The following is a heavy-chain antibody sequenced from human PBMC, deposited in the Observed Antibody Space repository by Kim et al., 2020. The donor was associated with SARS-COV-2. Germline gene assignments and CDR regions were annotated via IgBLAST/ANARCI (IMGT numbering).Heavy chain of an antibody. CDR3: ARGRRYCSSTSCMNGAFDI. D-gene: IGHD2-2*01. CDR1: GGSFSGYY. CDR2: INHSGST. V-gene: IGHV4-34*01. J-gene: IGHJ3*02. Sequence: SETLSLTCAVYGGSFSGYYWSWIRQPPGKGLEWIGEINHSGSTNYNPSLKSRVTISVDTSKNQFSLKLSSVTAADTAVYYCARGRRYCSSTSCMNGAFDIWGQGTMVTVSS.